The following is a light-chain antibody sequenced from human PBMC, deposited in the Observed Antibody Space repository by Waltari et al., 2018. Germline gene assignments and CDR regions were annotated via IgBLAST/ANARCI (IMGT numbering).Light chain of an antibody. CDR2: EGS. CDR1: SSDVGGYNL. CDR3: CSYAGSSTYVV. Sequence: QSALTQPASVSGSPGQSITISCPGTSSDVGGYNLVSRYQHHPGKAPKLMIYEGSKRPPGVSNRFSGSKSGNPASLTISGLQAEDESDYYCCSYAGSSTYVVFGGGTKLTVL. J-gene: IGLJ2*01. V-gene: IGLV2-23*01.